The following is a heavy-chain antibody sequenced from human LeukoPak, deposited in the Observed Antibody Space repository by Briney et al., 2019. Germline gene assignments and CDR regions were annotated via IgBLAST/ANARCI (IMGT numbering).Heavy chain of an antibody. CDR3: ARWGLSGDYSYLDY. J-gene: IGHJ4*02. CDR1: GSSINIY. CDR2: IYTTGST. V-gene: IGHV4-4*09. D-gene: IGHD1-26*01. Sequence: SETLSLACTVSGSSINIYWSWIRQPPGKGLEWIGFIYTTGSTNYNPSLKSRVTISVDTSRNQFSLKLTSVTAADTAVYYCARWGLSGDYSYLDYWGQGTLVTVSS.